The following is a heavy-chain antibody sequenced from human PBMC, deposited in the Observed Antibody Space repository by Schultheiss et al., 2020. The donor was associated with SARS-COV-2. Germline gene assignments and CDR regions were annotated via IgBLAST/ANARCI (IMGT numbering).Heavy chain of an antibody. CDR2: ISSSSSYI. D-gene: IGHD6-13*01. Sequence: GGSLRLSCAASGFTFSSYSMNWVRQAPGKGLEWVSSISSSSSYIYYADSVKGRFTISRDNAKNSLYLQMNSLRAEDTAVYYCARGASHDSSHFDYWGQGTLVTVSS. J-gene: IGHJ4*02. V-gene: IGHV3-21*01. CDR3: ARGASHDSSHFDY. CDR1: GFTFSSYS.